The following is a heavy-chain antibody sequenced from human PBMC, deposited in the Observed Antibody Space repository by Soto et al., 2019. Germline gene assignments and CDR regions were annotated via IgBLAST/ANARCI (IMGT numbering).Heavy chain of an antibody. CDR3: VKVSTFYDILTGYYSTNFFDP. J-gene: IGHJ5*02. D-gene: IGHD3-9*01. CDR2: ISGSGGST. CDR1: GFTFSSYA. V-gene: IGHV3-23*01. Sequence: QPGGSLRLSCAASGFTFSSYAMSWVRQAPGKGLEWVSAISGSGGSTYYADSVKGRFTISRDNSKNTLYLQMNSLRPEDTAVYYCVKVSTFYDILTGYYSTNFFDPWGQGTLVTVSS.